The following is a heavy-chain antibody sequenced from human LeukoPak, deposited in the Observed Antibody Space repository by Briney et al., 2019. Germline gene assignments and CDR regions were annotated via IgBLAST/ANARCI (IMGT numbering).Heavy chain of an antibody. CDR2: IYSGGST. CDR1: GFTFSDAW. J-gene: IGHJ4*02. D-gene: IGHD4-17*01. V-gene: IGHV3-66*01. CDR3: ARVDYGDYGFDY. Sequence: PGGSLRLSCEASGFTFSDAWMSWVRQATGKGLEWVSVIYSGGSTYYADSVKGRFTISRDNSKNTLYLQMNSLRAEDTAVYYCARVDYGDYGFDYWGQGTLVTVSS.